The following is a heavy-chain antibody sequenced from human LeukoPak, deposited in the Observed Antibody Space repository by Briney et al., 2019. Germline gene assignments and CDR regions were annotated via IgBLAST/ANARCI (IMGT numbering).Heavy chain of an antibody. D-gene: IGHD2-2*01. J-gene: IGHJ4*02. CDR3: ARGLFGCSSTSCYSSYFDY. CDR2: ISAYNGNT. CDR1: GYTFTSYG. Sequence: GASVNVSCKASGYTFTSYGISWVRQAPGQGLEWMGWISAYNGNTNYAQKLQGRVTMTTDTSTSTAYMELRSLRSDDTAVYYCARGLFGCSSTSCYSSYFDYWGQGTLVTVSS. V-gene: IGHV1-18*01.